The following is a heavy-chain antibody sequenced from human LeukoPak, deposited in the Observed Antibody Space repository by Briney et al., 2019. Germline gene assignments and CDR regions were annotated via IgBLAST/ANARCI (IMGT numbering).Heavy chain of an antibody. J-gene: IGHJ4*02. CDR1: GFTFSSYW. D-gene: IGHD5-18*01. Sequence: GGSLRLSCAASGFTFSSYWMSWVRQAPGKGLEWVANIKKDGSEKYYVDSVKGRFTISRDNAKKSLYLQMNSLRAGDTAVYYCARHLSGVTGYTYGRGIDYWGQGTLVTVSS. V-gene: IGHV3-7*01. CDR2: IKKDGSEK. CDR3: ARHLSGVTGYTYGRGIDY.